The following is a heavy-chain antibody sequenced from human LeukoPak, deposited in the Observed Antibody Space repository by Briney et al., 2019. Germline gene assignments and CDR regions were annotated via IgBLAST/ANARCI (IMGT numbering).Heavy chain of an antibody. CDR1: GFTFSSYG. J-gene: IGHJ4*02. V-gene: IGHV3-9*01. Sequence: PGGSLRLSCAASGFTFSSYGMHWVRQAPGKGLEWVSGISWNSGSIGYADSVKGRFTISRDNAKNSLYLQMNSLRAEDTALYYCAKDSGYSSSWYLFDYWGQGTLVTVSS. CDR2: ISWNSGSI. D-gene: IGHD6-13*01. CDR3: AKDSGYSSSWYLFDY.